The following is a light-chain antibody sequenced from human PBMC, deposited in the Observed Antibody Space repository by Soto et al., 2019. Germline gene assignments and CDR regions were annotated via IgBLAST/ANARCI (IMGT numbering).Light chain of an antibody. Sequence: DIQMTQSPSTLSASVGDRVPITCRASQSISSWLAWYQQKPGKAPKLLIYDASSLESGVPSRFSGSGSGTEFTLTISSLQPEDFATYYCQHFNNYPTFGQGTRLEIK. J-gene: IGKJ5*01. CDR3: QHFNNYPT. V-gene: IGKV1-5*01. CDR1: QSISSW. CDR2: DAS.